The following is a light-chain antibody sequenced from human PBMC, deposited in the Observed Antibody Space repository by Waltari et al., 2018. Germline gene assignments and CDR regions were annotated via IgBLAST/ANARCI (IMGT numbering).Light chain of an antibody. CDR3: CSYAGSNTFVL. J-gene: IGLJ2*01. CDR2: EVN. V-gene: IGLV2-23*02. CDR1: SSEVGFYHL. Sequence: QSALTQPASVSGSPGQSLTISCTGTSSEVGFYHLVSWYQQHPGKAPKLIIFEVNKRPSGISNRFSASKSGNTASLTISALQAEDEADYYCCSYAGSNTFVLFGGGTTLTVL.